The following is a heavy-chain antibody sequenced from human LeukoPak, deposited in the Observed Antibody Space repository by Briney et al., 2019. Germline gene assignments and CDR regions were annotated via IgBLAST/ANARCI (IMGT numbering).Heavy chain of an antibody. CDR1: GFTFSTYA. Sequence: SGGSLRLSCATSGFTFSTYALSWVRQAPGKGLEWVSAISGSGGSTYYADSVKGRFTISRDNSKNTLYLQMNSLRAEDTAVYYCAKGGDILTGYYNYYYYYYMDVWGKGTTVTVSS. CDR3: AKGGDILTGYYNYYYYYYMDV. D-gene: IGHD3-9*01. J-gene: IGHJ6*03. CDR2: ISGSGGST. V-gene: IGHV3-23*01.